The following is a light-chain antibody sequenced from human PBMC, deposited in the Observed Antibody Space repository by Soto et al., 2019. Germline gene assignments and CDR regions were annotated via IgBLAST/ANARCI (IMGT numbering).Light chain of an antibody. J-gene: IGKJ4*01. CDR2: GAS. V-gene: IGKV3-20*01. CDR3: QHYDNSPLT. CDR1: QPISSHNY. Sequence: EIVLTQSPGTLSLSPGERATLSCRASQPISSHNYLAWYQQKPGQAPRVLIYGASRRATGISVRFSGSGSGNDFTLTISRLEPEDFAVYYCQHYDNSPLTFVGGTKVEIK.